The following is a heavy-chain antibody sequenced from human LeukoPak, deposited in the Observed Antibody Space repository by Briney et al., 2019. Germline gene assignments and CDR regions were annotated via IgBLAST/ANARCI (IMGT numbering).Heavy chain of an antibody. CDR3: GGSRVGLYSGSSLDY. CDR1: GYTFSDYA. Sequence: ASVKVSCKASGYTFSDYAISWVRQAPGQGLEWMGWISGYNGNTNYAQKLQGRITMTTDTSTRTAYMELRSLKSDDTAVYYCGGSRVGLYSGSSLDYWGQGTLVIVSS. CDR2: ISGYNGNT. D-gene: IGHD1-26*01. J-gene: IGHJ4*02. V-gene: IGHV1-18*01.